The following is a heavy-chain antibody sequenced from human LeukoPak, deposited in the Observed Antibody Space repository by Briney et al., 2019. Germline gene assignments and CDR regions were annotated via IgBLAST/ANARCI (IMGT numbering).Heavy chain of an antibody. J-gene: IGHJ4*02. Sequence: GRSLRLSCAASGFALSDHFMNWVRQAPGKGPEWVSSISTIGTYTYYADSAKGRFTISRDNAKNSLYLQMNSLRAEDTAVYYCARDRGSARLYQFDFWGQGTLVTVSS. D-gene: IGHD6-6*01. V-gene: IGHV3-21*01. CDR1: GFALSDHF. CDR3: ARDRGSARLYQFDF. CDR2: ISTIGTYT.